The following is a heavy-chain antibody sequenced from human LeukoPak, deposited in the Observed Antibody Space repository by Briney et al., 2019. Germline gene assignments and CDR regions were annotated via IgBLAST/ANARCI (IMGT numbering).Heavy chain of an antibody. CDR1: GLTFSGYS. CDR2: ISSGGTYT. J-gene: IGHJ4*02. CDR3: ASPHYFDN. V-gene: IGHV3-21*01. Sequence: GGSLRLSCAASGLTFSGYSMNWVRQAPGKGLEWVSSISSGGTYTNYADSVKGRFTVSRDNAKNSLYLQMNSLRADDTAMYYCASPHYFDNWGQGTLVTVSS.